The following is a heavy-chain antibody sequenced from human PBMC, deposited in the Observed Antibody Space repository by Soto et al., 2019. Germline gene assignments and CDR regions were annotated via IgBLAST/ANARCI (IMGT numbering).Heavy chain of an antibody. CDR3: TTLPLDY. CDR1: GTTFGIYA. Sequence: GGSLRLSCAGSGTTFGIYAMHWVRQAPGKGLEWVGRIRSKTDGGTTDFAAPVKGRFSISRDDSKKTMFLQMNSLKTEDTAVYYCTTLPLDYWGQGILVTVSS. CDR2: IRSKTDGGTT. V-gene: IGHV3-15*01. J-gene: IGHJ4*02.